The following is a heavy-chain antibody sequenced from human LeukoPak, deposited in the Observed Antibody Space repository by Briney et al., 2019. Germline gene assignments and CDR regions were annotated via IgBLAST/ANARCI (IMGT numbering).Heavy chain of an antibody. CDR2: ISSSGST. V-gene: IGHV4-61*02. Sequence: SETLSLTCAVSGDSISSGDYYWSWIRQPAGKGLEWIGRISSSGSTNYNPSLKSRVTISVDTSKNQFSLKLSSVTAADTAVYYCARASGSGYYYYYMDVWGKGTTVTISS. CDR1: GDSISSGDYY. D-gene: IGHD3-10*01. J-gene: IGHJ6*03. CDR3: ARASGSGYYYYYMDV.